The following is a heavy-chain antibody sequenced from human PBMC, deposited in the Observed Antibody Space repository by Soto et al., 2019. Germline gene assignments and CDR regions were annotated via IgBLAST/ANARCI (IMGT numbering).Heavy chain of an antibody. CDR2: IYYSGST. CDR1: GGTISSYY. V-gene: IGHV4-59*08. J-gene: IGHJ6*03. Sequence: SGTLSLTCTVSGGTISSYYWSWIRQPQGKGLEWIGYIYYSGSTNYNPSLKSRVTISVDTSKNQFSLKLSSVTAADTAVYYCARYYDFWSGYYTEPQYYYYYYMDVWGKGTTVTVSS. CDR3: ARYYDFWSGYYTEPQYYYYYYMDV. D-gene: IGHD3-3*01.